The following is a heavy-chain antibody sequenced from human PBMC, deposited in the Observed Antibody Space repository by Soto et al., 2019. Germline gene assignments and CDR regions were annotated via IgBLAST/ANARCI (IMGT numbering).Heavy chain of an antibody. V-gene: IGHV4-38-2*01. CDR1: GYFFSSDYF. J-gene: IGHJ4*02. Sequence: SSETLSLTCAVSGYFFSSDYFWGWIRQPPGKGLEWIGSVYQSGSTYYNPSLKSRVSTSVDTSKNQFSLKLSSVTAADTAVYYCARRRPGWLQSYYFDYWGQGTLVTVSS. D-gene: IGHD5-12*01. CDR3: ARRRPGWLQSYYFDY. CDR2: VYQSGST.